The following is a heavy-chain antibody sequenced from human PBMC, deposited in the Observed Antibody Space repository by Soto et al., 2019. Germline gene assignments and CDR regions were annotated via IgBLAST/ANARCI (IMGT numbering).Heavy chain of an antibody. Sequence: GGSLRLSCAASGFTFSSYAMTWVRQTPGKGLELVSAISGSGRSTYYADSVKGRFAISRDNSKNTLYLEMNSLRADDTALYYCAKDVLSKPGPDAFDIWGQGTMVTVSS. V-gene: IGHV3-23*01. CDR2: ISGSGRST. J-gene: IGHJ3*02. CDR3: AKDVLSKPGPDAFDI. CDR1: GFTFSSYA. D-gene: IGHD2-2*01.